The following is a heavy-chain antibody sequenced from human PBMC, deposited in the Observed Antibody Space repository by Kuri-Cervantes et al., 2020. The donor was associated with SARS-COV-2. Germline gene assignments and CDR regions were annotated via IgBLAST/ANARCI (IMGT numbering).Heavy chain of an antibody. CDR1: GFTFSDYY. CDR3: AREDIVVVPAAIRYYYYYMDV. CDR2: ISSSSSYI. J-gene: IGHJ6*03. Sequence: GESLKISCAASGFTFSDYYMNWVRQAPGKGLEWVSSISSSSSYIYYADSVKGRFTISRDNAKNSLYLQMNSLRAEDTAVYYCAREDIVVVPAAIRYYYYYMDVWGKGTTVTVSS. D-gene: IGHD2-2*01. V-gene: IGHV3-21*04.